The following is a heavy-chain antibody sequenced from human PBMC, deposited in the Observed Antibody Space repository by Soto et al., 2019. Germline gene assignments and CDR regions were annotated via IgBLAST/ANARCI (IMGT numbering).Heavy chain of an antibody. CDR3: ARILAYCGGDCYSGNYYFDY. CDR1: GGSISSSSYY. J-gene: IGHJ4*02. CDR2: IYYSGST. D-gene: IGHD2-21*01. V-gene: IGHV4-39*01. Sequence: PEETLSLTCTVSGGSISSSSYYWGWIRQPPGKGLEWIGSIYYSGSTYYNPSLKSRVTISVDTSKNQFSLKLSSVTAADTAVYYCARILAYCGGDCYSGNYYFDYWGQGTLVTVSS.